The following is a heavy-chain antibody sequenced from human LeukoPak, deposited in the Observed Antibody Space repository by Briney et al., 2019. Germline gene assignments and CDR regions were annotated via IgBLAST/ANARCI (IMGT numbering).Heavy chain of an antibody. D-gene: IGHD1-1*01. CDR1: GGSISSYF. V-gene: IGHV4-59*01. CDR2: IYYSGST. Sequence: PSETLSLTCTVSGGSISSYFWSWIRQPPGKGLEWIGYIYYSGSTNYNPSLKSRVTISVDTSKNQFSLKLSSVTAADTAVYYCARGHFLGTGTNWFDPWGQGTLVTLSS. CDR3: ARGHFLGTGTNWFDP. J-gene: IGHJ5*02.